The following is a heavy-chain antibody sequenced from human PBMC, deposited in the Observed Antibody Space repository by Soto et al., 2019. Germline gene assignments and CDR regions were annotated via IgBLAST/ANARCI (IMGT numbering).Heavy chain of an antibody. V-gene: IGHV3-23*01. CDR3: AKVCDSTIYCAMDV. CDR1: GFTFSSYA. D-gene: IGHD2-21*01. J-gene: IGHJ6*02. CDR2: FSASGGDT. Sequence: EVQLLESGGGLVQPGGSLRLCCAASGFTFSSYAMSWVRQTPGKGLEWVSSFSASGGDTYYADSVKGRFTISRDNSKNPLFLQMNSLRAEDTAVYYCAKVCDSTIYCAMDVWGQGTTVTVS.